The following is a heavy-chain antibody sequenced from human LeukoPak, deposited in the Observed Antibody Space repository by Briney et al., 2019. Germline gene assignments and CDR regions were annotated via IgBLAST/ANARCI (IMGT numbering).Heavy chain of an antibody. J-gene: IGHJ4*02. CDR2: ISNNGGYT. V-gene: IGHV3-23*01. Sequence: GESLRLSCAASGFIFSNYAMNWVRQAPGKGLEWVSAISNNGGYTYYADSVQGRFTISRDNSKSTLCLQMNSLRAEDTAVYYCAKQLGYCSDGSCYFPYWGQGTLVTVSS. CDR3: AKQLGYCSDGSCYFPY. D-gene: IGHD2-15*01. CDR1: GFIFSNYA.